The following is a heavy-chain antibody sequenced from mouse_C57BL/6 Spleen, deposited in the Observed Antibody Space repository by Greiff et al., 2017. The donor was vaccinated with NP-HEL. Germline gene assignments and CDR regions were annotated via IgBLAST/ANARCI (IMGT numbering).Heavy chain of an antibody. J-gene: IGHJ4*01. CDR1: GYTFTSYW. CDR2: IDPSDSYT. V-gene: IGHV1-69*01. D-gene: IGHD2-12*01. Sequence: QVQLQQPGAELVMPGASVKLSCKASGYTFTSYWMHWVKQRPGQGLEWIGEIDPSDSYTNYNQKFKGKSTLTVDKSSSTAYMQLSSLTSEDAAVYYGATPRLDYYAMDYWGQGTSVTVSS. CDR3: ATPRLDYYAMDY.